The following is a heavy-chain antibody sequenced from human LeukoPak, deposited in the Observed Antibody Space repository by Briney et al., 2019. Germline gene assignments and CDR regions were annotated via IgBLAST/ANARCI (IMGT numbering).Heavy chain of an antibody. CDR1: GYTFTSYD. CDR2: ISAYNGNT. J-gene: IGHJ3*02. V-gene: IGHV1-18*01. CDR3: ARGALELRYFDWPRPLGTFDI. D-gene: IGHD3-9*01. Sequence: GASVKVSCKTSGYTFTSYDISWVRQAPGQGLEWMGWISAYNGNTRYAQNLQGRVTMTTETSTSKAYMELRSLRSDDTAVYYCARGALELRYFDWPRPLGTFDIWGQGTMVTVSS.